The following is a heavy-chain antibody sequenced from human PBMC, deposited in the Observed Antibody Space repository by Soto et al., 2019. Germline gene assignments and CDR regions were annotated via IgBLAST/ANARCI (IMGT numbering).Heavy chain of an antibody. Sequence: QVQLQQWGAGLLKPSETLSLTCAVYGGSFSGYYWSWIRQPPGKGLEWIGEINHSGSTNYNPSLKSRVTITVDTSKNQFSMKLSSVTAADTAVYYCARGLRDIVVVPAAIAPYYYYGMDVWGQGTTVTVSS. CDR1: GGSFSGYY. V-gene: IGHV4-34*01. CDR2: INHSGST. CDR3: ARGLRDIVVVPAAIAPYYYYGMDV. J-gene: IGHJ6*02. D-gene: IGHD2-2*02.